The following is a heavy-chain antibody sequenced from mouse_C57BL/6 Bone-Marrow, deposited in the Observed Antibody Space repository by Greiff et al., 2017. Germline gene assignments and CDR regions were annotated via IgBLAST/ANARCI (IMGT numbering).Heavy chain of an antibody. D-gene: IGHD2-4*01. CDR1: EYEFPSHD. V-gene: IGHV5-2*01. CDR3: ARLGGLRRYWYFNV. CDR2: ITSDGGSP. J-gene: IGHJ1*03. Sequence: EVMLVESGGGLVQPGESLQLSCESNEYEFPSHDMSWVRKTPEKRLELVAAITSDGGSPYYPDTMERRFIISRDNTKRTLYLQMSSLRSEDTALYYCARLGGLRRYWYFNVWGTGTTVTVTS.